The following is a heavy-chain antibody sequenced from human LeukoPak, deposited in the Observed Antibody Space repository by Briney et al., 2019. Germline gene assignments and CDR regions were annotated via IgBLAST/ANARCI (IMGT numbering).Heavy chain of an antibody. CDR1: GDSVSSNSAA. V-gene: IGHV6-1*01. CDR3: AKIQSDYDSFPDFQH. Sequence: SQALSLTCAISGDSVSSNSAAWNWIRQSPSRGLEWLGRTYYRSKWYNDYAVSVKSRITINPDTSKNQFSLQLNSVTPEDTAVYYCAKIQSDYDSFPDFQHWGQGTLVTVSS. J-gene: IGHJ1*01. D-gene: IGHD3-22*01. CDR2: TYYRSKWYN.